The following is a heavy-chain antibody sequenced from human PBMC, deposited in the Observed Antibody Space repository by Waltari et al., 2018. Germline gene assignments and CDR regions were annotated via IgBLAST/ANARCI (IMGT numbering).Heavy chain of an antibody. Sequence: QVLLVESGGGVVQPGRSLRLSCAASGFTFSSYAMHWVRQAPGKGLEWVAVISYDGSNKYYADAEKGRVTITRDNSKNTLYLQMNSLRAEDTAVYYCAKAHEIVVVFDYWGQGTLVTVSS. CDR2: ISYDGSNK. CDR1: GFTFSSYA. J-gene: IGHJ4*02. V-gene: IGHV3-30-3*01. D-gene: IGHD2-21*01. CDR3: AKAHEIVVVFDY.